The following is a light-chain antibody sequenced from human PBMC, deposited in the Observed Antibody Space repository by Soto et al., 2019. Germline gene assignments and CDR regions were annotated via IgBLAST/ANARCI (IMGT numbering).Light chain of an antibody. CDR3: QQYNNWPPTT. Sequence: EIVMTQFPVTLSVSPGEGATLSCRASQSVSNNLAWYQQKPGQAPRLLIYLASTRATGIPARFSGSGSGTEFTLTISSLQSEDFAVYYCQQYNNWPPTTFGQGTRLEIK. J-gene: IGKJ5*01. CDR2: LAS. V-gene: IGKV3D-15*01. CDR1: QSVSNN.